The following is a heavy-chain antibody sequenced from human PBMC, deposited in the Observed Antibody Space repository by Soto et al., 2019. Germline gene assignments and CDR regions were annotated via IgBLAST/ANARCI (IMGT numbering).Heavy chain of an antibody. CDR3: ARGRGLDYYDSSGYYFGAFDI. J-gene: IGHJ3*02. CDR1: GYTFTSYG. CDR2: ISAYNGNT. Sequence: ASVKVSCKASGYTFTSYGISWVRQAPGQGLEWMGWISAYNGNTNYAQKLQGRVTMTTDTSTSTAYMELRSLRSDDSAVYYCARGRGLDYYDSSGYYFGAFDIWGQGTMVTVSS. D-gene: IGHD3-22*01. V-gene: IGHV1-18*01.